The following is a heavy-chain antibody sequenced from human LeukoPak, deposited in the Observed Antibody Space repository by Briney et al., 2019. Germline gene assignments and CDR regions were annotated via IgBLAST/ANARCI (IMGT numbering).Heavy chain of an antibody. CDR1: GSTFSSYW. Sequence: PGGSLRLSCAASGSTFSSYWMSWVRQAPGKGLEWVANIKQDGGEKYYVDSVKGRFTISRDNAKNSLYLQMNSLRAEDTAVYYCARDGGYCSGGSCYHLGYWGQGTLVTVSS. V-gene: IGHV3-7*01. J-gene: IGHJ4*02. CDR2: IKQDGGEK. D-gene: IGHD2-15*01. CDR3: ARDGGYCSGGSCYHLGY.